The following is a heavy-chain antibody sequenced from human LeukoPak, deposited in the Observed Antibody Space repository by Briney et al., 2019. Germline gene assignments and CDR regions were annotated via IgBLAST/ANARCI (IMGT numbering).Heavy chain of an antibody. CDR2: IYYSGST. V-gene: IGHV4-59*01. D-gene: IGHD2-15*01. CDR3: ARAIPLGYCSGGSCYSYYYYGMDV. Sequence: PSETLSLTCTVSGGSISSYYWSWIRQPPGKGLEWIGYIYYSGSTNYNPSLKSRVTISVDTSKNQFSLKLSSVTAADTAVYYCARAIPLGYCSGGSCYSYYYYGMDVWGQGTTVTVSS. CDR1: GGSISSYY. J-gene: IGHJ6*02.